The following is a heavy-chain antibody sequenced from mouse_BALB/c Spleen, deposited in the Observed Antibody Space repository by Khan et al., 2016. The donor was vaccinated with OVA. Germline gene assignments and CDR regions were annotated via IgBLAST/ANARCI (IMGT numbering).Heavy chain of an antibody. CDR1: GYTFTNYG. CDR3: ARGASYGYFDV. Sequence: QIQLVQSGPELKKPGETVKISCKASGYTFTNYGMNWVKQAPGKGLKWMGWINTYTGEPKYTDDFKGRFAFSLETSASTAYLQINNLKNEDMATYVGARGASYGYFDVWGAGTTGTVAS. CDR2: INTYTGEP. V-gene: IGHV9-1*02. J-gene: IGHJ1*01.